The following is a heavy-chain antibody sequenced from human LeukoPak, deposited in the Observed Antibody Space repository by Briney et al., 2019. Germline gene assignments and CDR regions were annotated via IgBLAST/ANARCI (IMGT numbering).Heavy chain of an antibody. CDR1: GGSISSGSYY. Sequence: SETLSLTCTVSGGSISSGSYYWSWIRQSAGKGLEWIGRIYTSGSTNYNPSLKSRVTISVDTSKNQFSLKLSSVTAADTAVYYCARSPNRFYGSGSFYFDYWGQGTLVTVSS. V-gene: IGHV4-61*02. CDR2: IYTSGST. CDR3: ARSPNRFYGSGSFYFDY. D-gene: IGHD3-10*01. J-gene: IGHJ4*02.